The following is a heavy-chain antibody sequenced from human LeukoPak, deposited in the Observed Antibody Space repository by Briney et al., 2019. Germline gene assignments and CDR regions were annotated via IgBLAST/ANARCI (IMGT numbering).Heavy chain of an antibody. CDR1: GGSISTYY. CDR2: IYYSGST. V-gene: IGHV4-59*01. J-gene: IGHJ4*02. Sequence: SETLSLTCSVSGGSISTYYWTWIRQPPGKGLEWIGYIYYSGSTAYSPSLKSRVTISVDTSKNQFSLKLSSVTAADTAVYYCARVIDTAMVTGDDYYFDYWGQGTLVTVSS. D-gene: IGHD5-18*01. CDR3: ARVIDTAMVTGDDYYFDY.